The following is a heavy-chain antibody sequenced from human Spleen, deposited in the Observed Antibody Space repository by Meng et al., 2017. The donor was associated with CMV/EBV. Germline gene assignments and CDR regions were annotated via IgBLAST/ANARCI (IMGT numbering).Heavy chain of an antibody. D-gene: IGHD2-2*01. V-gene: IGHV4-34*01. CDR1: GGSFSGYY. J-gene: IGHJ4*02. CDR3: ARDRGVPAAPDY. CDR2: INHSGST. Sequence: QWWGAGLLRPSETLSLPCSVYGGSFSGYYWGLIRQPPGKGLEWIGEINHSGSTNYNPSLKSRVTILVDTSKNQFSLKLSSVTAADTAVYYCARDRGVPAAPDYWGQGTLVTVSS.